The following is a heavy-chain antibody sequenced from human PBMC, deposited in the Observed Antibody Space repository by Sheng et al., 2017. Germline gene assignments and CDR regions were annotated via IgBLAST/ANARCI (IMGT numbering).Heavy chain of an antibody. CDR1: GFTFSGYE. D-gene: IGHD2-2*01. V-gene: IGHV3-48*03. J-gene: IGHJ6*02. CDR2: ISSSGKTI. CDR3: ARDTCWTSSNNCNYYFGLDV. Sequence: EVQLVESGGDLVQPGGSLRLSCAASGFTFSGYEMNWVRQAPGKGLEWISSISSSGKTIYYADSVKGRFTISRDNAKNSLYLQMNSLGAEDTAVYYCARDTCWTSSNNCNYYFGLDVWGQGTTVTVSS.